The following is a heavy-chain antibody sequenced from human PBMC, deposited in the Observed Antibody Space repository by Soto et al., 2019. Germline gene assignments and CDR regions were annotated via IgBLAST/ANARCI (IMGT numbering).Heavy chain of an antibody. J-gene: IGHJ4*02. V-gene: IGHV4-59*01. D-gene: IGHD3-16*02. Sequence: SETLSLTCTVSGGSISSYYWSWILQPPWKGLEWIGYMYNTGSTVYNPSFKSRVTISVDTSKNQFSLKLNSVTAADTAVYYCARARGNMITFGGVVEPAYYFDYWGQGTLVTVSS. CDR2: MYNTGST. CDR1: GGSISSYY. CDR3: ARARGNMITFGGVVEPAYYFDY.